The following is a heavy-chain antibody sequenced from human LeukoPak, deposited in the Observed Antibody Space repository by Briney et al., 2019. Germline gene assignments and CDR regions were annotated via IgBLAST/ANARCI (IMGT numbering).Heavy chain of an antibody. J-gene: IGHJ4*02. CDR2: IYHSGST. CDR3: ARDSHYYDSSGYYVSDY. V-gene: IGHV4-4*02. Sequence: SGTLSLTCAVSGGSISSSNWWSWVRQPPGKGLEWIGEIYHSGSTNYNPSLKSRVTMSVDTSKNQFSLKLSSVTAADTAVYYCARDSHYYDSSGYYVSDYWGQGTLVTVSS. D-gene: IGHD3-22*01. CDR1: GGSISSSNW.